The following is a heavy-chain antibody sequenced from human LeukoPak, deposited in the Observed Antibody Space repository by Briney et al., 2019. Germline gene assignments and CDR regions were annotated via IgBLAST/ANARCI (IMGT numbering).Heavy chain of an antibody. D-gene: IGHD3-22*01. CDR1: GFTFSSYA. Sequence: SGGSLRLSCAASGFTFSSYAMHWVRQAPGKGLEWVAVISYDGSNKYYADSVKGRFTISRDNSKNTLYLQMNSLRAEDTAVYYCARGDHYYDGSGYPSFEYWGQGTLVTVSS. CDR3: ARGDHYYDGSGYPSFEY. J-gene: IGHJ4*02. CDR2: ISYDGSNK. V-gene: IGHV3-30-3*01.